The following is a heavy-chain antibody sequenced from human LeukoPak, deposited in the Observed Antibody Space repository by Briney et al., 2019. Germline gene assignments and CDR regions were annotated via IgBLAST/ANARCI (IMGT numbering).Heavy chain of an antibody. CDR3: ARQTTSDAFDI. CDR2: IFYSGST. J-gene: IGHJ3*02. Sequence: PSETLSLTCTVSGGSISSYYWSWIRQPPGKGLEWIGYIFYSGSTNYNPSLKSRVTISVDTSRDQFSPKLSSVTVADTAVYYCARQTTSDAFDIWGQGTMVTVSS. CDR1: GGSISSYY. V-gene: IGHV4-59*08. D-gene: IGHD4-17*01.